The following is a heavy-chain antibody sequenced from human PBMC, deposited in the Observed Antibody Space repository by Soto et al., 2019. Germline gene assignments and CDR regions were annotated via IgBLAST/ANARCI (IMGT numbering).Heavy chain of an antibody. CDR1: GGSISSYY. Sequence: QVQLQESGPGLVKPSETLSLTCTVSGGSISSYYWSWIRQPPGKGLEWIGYIYYTGSTNYNPSPKSRVTISVDTPKNQFSLKLSSVTAADTAVYYCARHPSPYSSSSWFDPWGQGTLVTVSS. V-gene: IGHV4-59*08. J-gene: IGHJ5*02. D-gene: IGHD6-6*01. CDR3: ARHPSPYSSSSWFDP. CDR2: IYYTGST.